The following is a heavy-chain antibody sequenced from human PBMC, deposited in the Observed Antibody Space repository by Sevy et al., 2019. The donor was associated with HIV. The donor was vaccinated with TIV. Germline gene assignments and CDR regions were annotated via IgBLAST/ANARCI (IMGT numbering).Heavy chain of an antibody. V-gene: IGHV3-48*03. Sequence: GGSLRPSCTASGFTFSSYDMNWGRQAAGKVLEWVSKISSSGSSIYYADSVKGRFTISRDNAKNSLNLQMTSLRAEDTAVYYCTRNGGAFDNGFDPWGQGTLVTVSS. J-gene: IGHJ5*02. CDR2: ISSSGSSI. CDR1: GFTFSSYD. CDR3: TRNGGAFDNGFDP. D-gene: IGHD2-8*01.